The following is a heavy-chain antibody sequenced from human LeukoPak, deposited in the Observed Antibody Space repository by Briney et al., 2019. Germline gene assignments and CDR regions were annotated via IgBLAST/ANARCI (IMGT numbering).Heavy chain of an antibody. V-gene: IGHV3-23*01. Sequence: GGSLRLSCAASGFTFSSYGMHWVRQAPGKGLEWVSAISGDGGGTWYADSVNGRLTISRDNSKNTLYLQMNSLRAEDTAVYYCAKDRSSWPARAHFDYWGQGTLVTVSS. CDR3: AKDRSSWPARAHFDY. J-gene: IGHJ4*02. CDR2: ISGDGGGT. D-gene: IGHD6-13*01. CDR1: GFTFSSYG.